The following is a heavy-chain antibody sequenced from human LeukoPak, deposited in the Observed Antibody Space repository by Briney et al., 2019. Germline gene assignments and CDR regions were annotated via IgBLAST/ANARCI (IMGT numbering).Heavy chain of an antibody. D-gene: IGHD2-2*01. J-gene: IGHJ4*02. CDR2: INTDTGNP. CDR3: ARYPFNCSSTSCYEMALDY. V-gene: IGHV7-4-1*02. CDR1: GYTFTSYA. Sequence: ASVKVSCKASGYTFTSYAMNWVRQAPGQGLEWMGWINTDTGNPTYAQGFTGRFVFSLDTSVSTAYLQISSLKTEDTAVYYCARYPFNCSSTSCYEMALDYWGQGTLVTVSS.